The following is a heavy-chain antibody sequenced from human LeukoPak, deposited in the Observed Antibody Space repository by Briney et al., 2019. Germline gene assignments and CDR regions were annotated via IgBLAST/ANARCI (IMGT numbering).Heavy chain of an antibody. CDR3: ATYYYDSSGYYVSDY. CDR1: GGTLSSYA. D-gene: IGHD3-22*01. J-gene: IGHJ4*02. CDR2: IIPIFGTA. V-gene: IGHV1-69*13. Sequence: SVKVSCKASGGTLSSYAISWVRQAPGQGLEWMGGIIPIFGTANYAQKFQGRVTITADESTSTAYMELSSLRSEDTAVYYCATYYYDSSGYYVSDYWGQGTLVTVSS.